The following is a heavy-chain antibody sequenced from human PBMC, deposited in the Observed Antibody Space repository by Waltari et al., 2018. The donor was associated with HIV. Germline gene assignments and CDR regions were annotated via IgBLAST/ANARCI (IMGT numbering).Heavy chain of an antibody. CDR1: GGPFSDYY. V-gene: IGHV4-34*01. D-gene: IGHD2-8*01. J-gene: IGHJ2*01. Sequence: QVQLQQLAARLLKPSETLSLTCGGSGGPFSDYYWSWIRQSPGTGLEWIGEINRGGRTNYNPSLKSRPTISADTSKNEFSLRLKSMTVADTAIYFCARGRPPGMLTLDSEWWTGWYFDLWGRGTLITVSS. CDR2: INRGGRT. CDR3: ARGRPPGMLTLDSEWWTGWYFDL.